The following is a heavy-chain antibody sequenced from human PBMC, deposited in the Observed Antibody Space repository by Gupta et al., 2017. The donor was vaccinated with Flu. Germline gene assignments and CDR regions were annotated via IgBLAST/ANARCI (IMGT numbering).Heavy chain of an antibody. D-gene: IGHD2-15*01. CDR1: GYTFTGYY. V-gene: IGHV1-2*04. J-gene: IGHJ4*02. CDR2: INPNSGGT. Sequence: QVQLVQSGAEVKKPGASVKVSCKASGYTFTGYYIHLVRQAPGQGLEWMGWINPNSGGTNYAQKFQGWVTMTRDTSISTAYMELSRLRSDDTAVYYCARESRTYCSGGSCYSHYFDYWGQGTLVTVSS. CDR3: ARESRTYCSGGSCYSHYFDY.